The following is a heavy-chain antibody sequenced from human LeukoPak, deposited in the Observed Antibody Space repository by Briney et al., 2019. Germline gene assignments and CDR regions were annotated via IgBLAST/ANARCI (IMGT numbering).Heavy chain of an antibody. CDR2: INPDNGGT. V-gene: IGHV1-2*02. Sequence: ASVKVSCKAFGYTLSDYYVHWVRQAPGQGLEWMGWINPDNGGTHCAQKFQGRVTMTRDTSISTAYMELSRLRSDDTALHYCSRVQAIAAAGPFDSWGQGTLVTVSS. CDR3: SRVQAIAAAGPFDS. CDR1: GYTLSDYY. D-gene: IGHD6-13*01. J-gene: IGHJ4*02.